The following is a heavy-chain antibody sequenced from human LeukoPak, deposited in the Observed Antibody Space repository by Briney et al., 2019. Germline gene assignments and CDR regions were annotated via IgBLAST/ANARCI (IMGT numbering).Heavy chain of an antibody. D-gene: IGHD5-12*01. Sequence: SGGSLRLSCAASGFTFSSYGMSWVRQAPGKGLEWVSAISGSGGSTYYADSVKGRFTISRDNSKNTLYLQMNSLRAEDTAVYYCAKWTSHSGYDWFDYWGQGTLVTVSS. J-gene: IGHJ4*02. CDR3: AKWTSHSGYDWFDY. CDR2: ISGSGGST. CDR1: GFTFSSYG. V-gene: IGHV3-23*01.